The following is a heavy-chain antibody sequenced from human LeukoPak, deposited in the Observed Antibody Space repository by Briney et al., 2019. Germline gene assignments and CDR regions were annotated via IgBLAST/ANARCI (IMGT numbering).Heavy chain of an antibody. V-gene: IGHV3-33*08. CDR1: GFTFSSYA. D-gene: IGHD2-15*01. Sequence: PGGSLRLSCAASGFTFSSYAMHWVRQAPGKGLEWVADIWYDGSKKYYADSVKGRFTISRDNSKNTLYLQMDSLRAEDTAVYYCERSHYCSGGSCYRLGDYWGQGTLVTVSS. CDR3: ERSHYCSGGSCYRLGDY. CDR2: IWYDGSKK. J-gene: IGHJ4*02.